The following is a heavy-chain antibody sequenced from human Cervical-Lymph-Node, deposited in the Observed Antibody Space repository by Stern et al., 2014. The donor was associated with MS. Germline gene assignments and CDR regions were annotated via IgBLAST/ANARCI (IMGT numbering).Heavy chain of an antibody. CDR3: ARDSTAWSPSFDY. Sequence: QLQLQESGPGLVKPSETLSLTCAVSGGSISGYYWNWIRQSPGKGLEWIGSVYYSGKTNDNPSLNGRVTISLDTSKSQFSLRLSSVTAGDTAVYYCARDSTAWSPSFDYWGQGTLVTVSS. CDR2: VYYSGKT. D-gene: IGHD1-1*01. V-gene: IGHV4-59*01. J-gene: IGHJ4*02. CDR1: GGSISGYY.